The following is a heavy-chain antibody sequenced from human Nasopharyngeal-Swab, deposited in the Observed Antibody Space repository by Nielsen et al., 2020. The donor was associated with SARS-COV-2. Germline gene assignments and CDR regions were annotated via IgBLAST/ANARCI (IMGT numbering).Heavy chain of an antibody. Sequence: ASVKVSCKVSGYTRTELSMHWVRQAPGKGLEWMGGFDPEDDETIYAQKFQGRVTMTEDTSTDTACMELSSLRSEDTAVYYCATVYGDYPLSGLRYWGQGTLVTVSS. D-gene: IGHD4-17*01. CDR1: GYTRTELS. V-gene: IGHV1-24*01. CDR2: FDPEDDET. J-gene: IGHJ4*02. CDR3: ATVYGDYPLSGLRY.